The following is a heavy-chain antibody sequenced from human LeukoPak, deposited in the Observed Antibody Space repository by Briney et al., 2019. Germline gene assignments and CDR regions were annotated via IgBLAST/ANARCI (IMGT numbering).Heavy chain of an antibody. J-gene: IGHJ4*02. CDR1: GYTFTGYY. CDR3: ARRGYYDFWSGYPFDY. D-gene: IGHD3-3*01. CDR2: INPNSGGT. V-gene: IGHV1-2*02. Sequence: ASVKVSCKASGYTFTGYYMNWVRQAPGQGLEWMGWINPNSGGTNYAQKFQGRVTMTRDTSISTAYMELSRLRSDDTAVYYCARRGYYDFWSGYPFDYWGQGTLVTVSS.